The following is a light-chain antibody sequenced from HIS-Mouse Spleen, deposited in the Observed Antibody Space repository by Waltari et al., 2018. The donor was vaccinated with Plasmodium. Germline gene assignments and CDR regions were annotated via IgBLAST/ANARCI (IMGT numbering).Light chain of an antibody. J-gene: IGKJ1*01. CDR1: QSISSY. Sequence: DIQMTQSPSSLSASVGYRVTITCRASQSISSYLNWYQQKPGKAPKLLIYAAASLQSGVPSRFSGSGSGTDFTLTISSLRPEDFATYYCQQSYSTWTCGQGTKVEIK. CDR3: QQSYSTWT. CDR2: AAA. V-gene: IGKV1-39*01.